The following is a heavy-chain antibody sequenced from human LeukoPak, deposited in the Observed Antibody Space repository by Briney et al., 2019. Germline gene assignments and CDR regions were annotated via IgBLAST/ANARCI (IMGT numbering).Heavy chain of an antibody. CDR2: ISGSGGST. J-gene: IGHJ4*02. CDR1: GFTFSSYA. CDR3: AKESVAGIFDY. V-gene: IGHV3-23*01. D-gene: IGHD6-19*01. Sequence: GGSLRLSGAASGFTFSSYAMSWVRQAPGKGRKWVSAISGSGGSTYYADSVKGRFTISRNNSKNTLYLQMNSLRAEDTAVYYCAKESVAGIFDYWGQGTLVTVSS.